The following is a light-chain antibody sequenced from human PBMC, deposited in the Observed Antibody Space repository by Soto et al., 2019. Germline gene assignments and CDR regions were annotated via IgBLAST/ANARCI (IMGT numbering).Light chain of an antibody. J-gene: IGKJ4*01. CDR2: AAS. CDR1: QSISNY. Sequence: DVEMTQSPSSLSASVGDRVTITCRARQSISNYLNWYQHKPGKVPKLLIYAASSLQSGVPTRFSGSGSGTDFTLTINSLQPEDFATYYCQQSYGTPLTFGGGPKIEIK. V-gene: IGKV1-39*01. CDR3: QQSYGTPLT.